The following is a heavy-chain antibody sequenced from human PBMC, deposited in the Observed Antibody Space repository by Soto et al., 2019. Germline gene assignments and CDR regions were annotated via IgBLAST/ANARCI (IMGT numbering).Heavy chain of an antibody. CDR2: IIPIFGTA. D-gene: IGHD3-10*01. CDR3: ARTLRGVIKPRYYYYYGMDV. Sequence: QVQLVQSGAEVKKPGPSVKVSCKASGGTFSSYAISWVRQAPGQGLEWMGGIIPIFGTANYAQKFQGRVTITAAESTSTAYMELSSLRSEDTAVYYCARTLRGVIKPRYYYYYGMDVWGQGTTVTVSS. V-gene: IGHV1-69*12. CDR1: GGTFSSYA. J-gene: IGHJ6*02.